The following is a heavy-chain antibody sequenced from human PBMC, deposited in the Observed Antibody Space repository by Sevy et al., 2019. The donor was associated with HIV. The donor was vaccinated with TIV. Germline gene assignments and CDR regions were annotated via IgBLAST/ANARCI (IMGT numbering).Heavy chain of an antibody. V-gene: IGHV3-9*01. Sequence: GGSLRLSCAASGFTFDDYAMHWVRQAPGKGLEWVSGISWNSGSIGYADSVKGRFTISRDNAKNSLYLQMNSLRAEDTALYYCAKDSGPLVGATGGGSNAFDYWGQGTLVTVSS. D-gene: IGHD1-26*01. CDR1: GFTFDDYA. J-gene: IGHJ4*02. CDR2: ISWNSGSI. CDR3: AKDSGPLVGATGGGSNAFDY.